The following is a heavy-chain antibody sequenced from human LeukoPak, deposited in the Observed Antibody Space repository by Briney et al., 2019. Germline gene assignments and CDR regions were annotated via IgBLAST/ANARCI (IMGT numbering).Heavy chain of an antibody. J-gene: IGHJ5*02. CDR2: IYYDGST. CDR3: ARRLCSSLTCNIGPSGNWLDP. CDR1: GGSMSNYW. Sequence: SETLSLTCTVSGGSMSNYWWDWIRQPPGKGLEWIGYIYYDGSTYYNPALNSRVTISIDTSKNQFSLKLNSVTAADTAVYYCARRLCSSLTCNIGPSGNWLDPWGQGTLVTVSS. D-gene: IGHD2-2*02. V-gene: IGHV4-59*08.